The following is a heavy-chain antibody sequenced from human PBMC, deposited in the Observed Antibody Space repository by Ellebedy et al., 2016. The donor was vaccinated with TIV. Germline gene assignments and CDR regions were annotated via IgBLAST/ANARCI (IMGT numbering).Heavy chain of an antibody. D-gene: IGHD6-19*01. CDR3: ARGRHSSDWYGGTFDY. J-gene: IGHJ4*02. CDR2: IWYDGSNK. Sequence: PGGSLRLSCVASGFAFNSYGMPWARQVPGKGLEWVAVIWYDGSNKYYADSVKGRFTISRDNSNNMLYVQMNRLRAEDTAVDYCARGRHSSDWYGGTFDYWGQGTLVTVSS. V-gene: IGHV3-33*01. CDR1: GFAFNSYG.